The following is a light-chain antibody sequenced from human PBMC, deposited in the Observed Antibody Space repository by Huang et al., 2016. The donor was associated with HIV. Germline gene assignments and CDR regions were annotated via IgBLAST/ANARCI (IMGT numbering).Light chain of an antibody. CDR2: AAS. CDR1: QIVSSH. CDR3: QQYNDFRCT. Sequence: ETVMTKSPVTLSVSPGDRASLSCRSSQIVSSHLAWYQQKPGQAPRLLLYAASTRATGVPASFSGSGAGTEFTLTISTLQSEDSAVYYCQQYNDFRCTFGPGTRVEIK. V-gene: IGKV3-15*01. J-gene: IGKJ3*01.